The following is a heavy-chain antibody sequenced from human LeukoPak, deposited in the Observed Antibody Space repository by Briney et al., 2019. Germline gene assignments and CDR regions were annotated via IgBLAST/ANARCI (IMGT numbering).Heavy chain of an antibody. CDR3: ARDLLGATPYYYFDY. V-gene: IGHV3-30*03. J-gene: IGHJ4*02. CDR2: TSYDGSNK. Sequence: PGGSLRLSCAASGFSLSNFGMHWVRQAPGKGLEWVAVTSYDGSNKYFADSVKGRFTISRDNSKNTLYLQMNSLRAEDTAVYYCARDLLGATPYYYFDYWGQGTLVTVSP. D-gene: IGHD1-26*01. CDR1: GFSLSNFG.